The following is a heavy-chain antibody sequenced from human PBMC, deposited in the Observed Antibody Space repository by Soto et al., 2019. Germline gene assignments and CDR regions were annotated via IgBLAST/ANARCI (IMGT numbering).Heavy chain of an antibody. CDR2: INAHNGNT. Sequence: ASVKVSCKASGYTFISYGISWVRQAPGQGLEWMGWINAHNGNTDYAQRLQGRVTLTTDTFTNTAYMELRSLKSDDTAVYYCARDRDDILTGYLTWGQGTLVTVSS. V-gene: IGHV1-18*01. J-gene: IGHJ5*02. CDR1: GYTFISYG. D-gene: IGHD3-9*01. CDR3: ARDRDDILTGYLT.